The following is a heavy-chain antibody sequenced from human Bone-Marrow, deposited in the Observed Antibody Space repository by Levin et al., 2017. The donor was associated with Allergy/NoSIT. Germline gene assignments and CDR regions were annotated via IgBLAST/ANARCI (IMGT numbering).Heavy chain of an antibody. D-gene: IGHD6-6*01. CDR2: INPDDGGT. J-gene: IGHJ5*02. V-gene: IGHV1-2*02. CDR1: GYTFIGYY. CDR3: ARGVGRTGREARFCCWVDP. Sequence: GASVKVSCKASGYTFIGYYMHWVRQAPGQGPEWMGWINPDDGGTHYAEKFQGRVTMTRDTSINTVYMDLSSLRSDDTAVSFCARGVGRTGREARFCCWVDPWGQGTLVTVSS.